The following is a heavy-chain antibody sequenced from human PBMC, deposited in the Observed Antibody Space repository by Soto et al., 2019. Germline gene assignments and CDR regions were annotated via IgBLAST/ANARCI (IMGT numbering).Heavy chain of an antibody. Sequence: QVQLQESGPGLVRPSQTLSPTCTVSGGSITNGDYYWNWIRQHPGKGLEWIGYINYRGTTFYNPSPKSRVFISVETSKNQFSLNLSSVTAADTAVYFCARDAPGEAPYWGQGTLVTVSS. D-gene: IGHD2-2*01. CDR1: GGSITNGDYY. J-gene: IGHJ4*02. CDR2: INYRGTT. CDR3: ARDAPGEAPY. V-gene: IGHV4-31*03.